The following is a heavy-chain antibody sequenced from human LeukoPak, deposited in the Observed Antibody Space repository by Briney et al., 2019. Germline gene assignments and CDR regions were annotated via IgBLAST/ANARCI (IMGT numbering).Heavy chain of an antibody. CDR1: GYTFTSYD. CDR2: MNPNSGNT. Sequence: ASVKVSCKASGYTFTSYDINWVRQATGQGLEWMGWMNPNSGNTGYAQKFQGRVTMTRNTSIRTAYMELSSLRSEDTAVYYCARNRYCSSTSCYFWGMDVWGQGTTVTVSS. J-gene: IGHJ6*02. V-gene: IGHV1-8*01. D-gene: IGHD2-2*01. CDR3: ARNRYCSSTSCYFWGMDV.